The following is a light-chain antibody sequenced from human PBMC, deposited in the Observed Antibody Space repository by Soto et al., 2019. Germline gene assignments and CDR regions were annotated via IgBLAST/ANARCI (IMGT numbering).Light chain of an antibody. Sequence: QSVLTQPPSASGTPGQGVTMSCSGSYSNIGTNTVNWYQLLPGTAPKLLIFSYNHRPSGVPDRFSGSNSGSSASLAISGLQPEDEADYYCAAWDDSLKGWLFGGGTKLTVL. CDR1: YSNIGTNT. CDR3: AAWDDSLKGWL. V-gene: IGLV1-44*01. CDR2: SYN. J-gene: IGLJ3*02.